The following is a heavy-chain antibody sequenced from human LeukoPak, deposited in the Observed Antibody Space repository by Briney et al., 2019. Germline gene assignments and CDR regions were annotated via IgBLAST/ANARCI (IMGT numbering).Heavy chain of an antibody. V-gene: IGHV3-21*01. Sequence: PGGSLRLSCAASGFTFSSYSMNWVRQAPGKGLEWVSSISSSSSYIYYADSVEGRFTISRDNAKNSLYLQMNSLRAEDAAVYYCARDIVATKGYFDYWGQGTLVTVSS. CDR3: ARDIVATKGYFDY. CDR1: GFTFSSYS. CDR2: ISSSSSYI. D-gene: IGHD5-12*01. J-gene: IGHJ4*02.